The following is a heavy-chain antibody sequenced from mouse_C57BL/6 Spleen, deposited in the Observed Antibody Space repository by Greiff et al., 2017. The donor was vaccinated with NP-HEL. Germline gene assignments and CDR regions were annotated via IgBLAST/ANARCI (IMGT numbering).Heavy chain of an antibody. Sequence: QVQLQQSGPELVKPGASVKISCKASGYAFSSSWMNWVKQRPGKGLEWFGRIYPGDGDTNYNGKFKGKATLTADKSSSTAYMQLSSLTSEDSAVYFCAILITSYWYFDVWGTGTTVTVSS. V-gene: IGHV1-82*01. CDR2: IYPGDGDT. D-gene: IGHD1-1*01. J-gene: IGHJ1*03. CDR1: GYAFSSSW. CDR3: AILITSYWYFDV.